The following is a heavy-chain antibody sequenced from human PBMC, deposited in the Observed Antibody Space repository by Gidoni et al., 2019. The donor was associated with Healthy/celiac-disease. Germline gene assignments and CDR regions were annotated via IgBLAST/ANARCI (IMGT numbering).Heavy chain of an antibody. CDR2: ISSSSSYT. CDR1: GFPFSDYY. V-gene: IGHV3-11*06. J-gene: IGHJ6*03. Sequence: QVQPVESGGGLVKPGGSLRLSCAASGFPFSDYYLRWLRQAPGKGLEWVSYISSSSSYTNYADSVKGRFTISRDNAKNSLYLQMNSLRAEDTAVYYCARLAYDFWSGYYVADYYYYMDVWGKGTTVTVSS. D-gene: IGHD3-3*01. CDR3: ARLAYDFWSGYYVADYYYYMDV.